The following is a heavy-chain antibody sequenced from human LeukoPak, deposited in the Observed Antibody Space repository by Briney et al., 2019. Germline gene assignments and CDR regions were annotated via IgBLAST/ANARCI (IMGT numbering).Heavy chain of an antibody. V-gene: IGHV1-3*01. Sequence: ASVKVSCKASGYTFTSYAMHWVRQAPGQRLEWMGWINAGNGNTKYSQKFQGRVTITRDTSASTAYMELSSLRSEDTAVYYCARSPSSSWENWFDPWGQGTLVTVSS. D-gene: IGHD6-13*01. CDR3: ARSPSSSWENWFDP. J-gene: IGHJ5*02. CDR2: INAGNGNT. CDR1: GYTFTSYA.